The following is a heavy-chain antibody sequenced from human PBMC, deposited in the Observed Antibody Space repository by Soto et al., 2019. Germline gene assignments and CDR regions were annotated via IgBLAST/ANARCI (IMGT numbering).Heavy chain of an antibody. CDR1: GGTFSSYA. V-gene: IGHV1-69*13. Sequence: SVKVSCKASGGTFSSYAISWVRQAPGQGLEWMGGIIPIFGTANYAQKFQGRVTITADESTSTAYMELSSLRSEDTAVYYCARTRTYDFWSGYYRYYFDYWGQGTLVTVSS. CDR3: ARTRTYDFWSGYYRYYFDY. CDR2: IIPIFGTA. D-gene: IGHD3-3*01. J-gene: IGHJ4*02.